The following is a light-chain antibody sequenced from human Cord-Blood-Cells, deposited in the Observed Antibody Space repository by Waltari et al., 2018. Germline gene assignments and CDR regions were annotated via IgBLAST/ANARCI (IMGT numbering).Light chain of an antibody. CDR3: SSYTSSSTWV. CDR2: DVS. J-gene: IGLJ3*02. V-gene: IGLV2-14*01. Sequence: QSALTQPASVSGSPGQSITISCTGTSSDVGGYNYVSWYQQHPGKAPHLLIYDVSTRPSGAANRFTGSKSGNTAYLTISGLQDEDEADYYRSSYTSSSTWVFGGGTKLTVL. CDR1: SSDVGGYNY.